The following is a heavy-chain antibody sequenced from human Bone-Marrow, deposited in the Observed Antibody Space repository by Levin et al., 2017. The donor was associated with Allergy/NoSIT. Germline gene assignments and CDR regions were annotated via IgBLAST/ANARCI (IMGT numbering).Heavy chain of an antibody. Sequence: GGSLRLSCAASGVTFSDYAMSWVRQAPGKGLEWIACISSSGSYIFYADSMRGGSTFSRANAQNSMFLHMNGLRAEDTAIYYCASPSDYCITTTNCYVLFDTWGQGTTVTVSS. V-gene: IGHV3-21*01. CDR2: ISSSGSYI. D-gene: IGHD3-10*01. J-gene: IGHJ3*02. CDR1: GVTFSDYA. CDR3: ASPSDYCITTTNCYVLFDT.